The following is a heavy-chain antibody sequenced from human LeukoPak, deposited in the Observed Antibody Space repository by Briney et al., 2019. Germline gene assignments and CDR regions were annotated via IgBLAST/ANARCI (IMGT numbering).Heavy chain of an antibody. CDR2: ISGSGDST. CDR1: GFTFSSYA. V-gene: IGHV3-23*01. D-gene: IGHD5-24*01. Sequence: GGTLRLSCAASGFTFSSYAMSWVRQAPGKGLEWVSHISGSGDSTYYADSVKGRFTISRDNSKNTLYLQMNSLSAEDTAVYYCAKDGALEMATINYFDYWGQGTLVTVSS. J-gene: IGHJ4*02. CDR3: AKDGALEMATINYFDY.